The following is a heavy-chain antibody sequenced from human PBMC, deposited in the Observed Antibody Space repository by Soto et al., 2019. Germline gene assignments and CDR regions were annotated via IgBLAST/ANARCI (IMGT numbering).Heavy chain of an antibody. J-gene: IGHJ4*02. D-gene: IGHD3-9*01. V-gene: IGHV3-23*01. CDR3: AKAWSPEDTYYDILTGLFQGLDY. Sequence: GGSLRLSCAASGFTFSSYAMSWVRQAPGKGLEWVSAISGSGGSTYYADSVKGRFTISRDNSKNTLYLQMNSLGAEDTAVYYCAKAWSPEDTYYDILTGLFQGLDYWGQGTLVTVSS. CDR2: ISGSGGST. CDR1: GFTFSSYA.